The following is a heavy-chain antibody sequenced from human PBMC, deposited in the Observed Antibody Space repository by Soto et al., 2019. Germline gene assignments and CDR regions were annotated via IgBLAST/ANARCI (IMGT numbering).Heavy chain of an antibody. D-gene: IGHD3-10*01. CDR1: GFTFSIYA. CDR2: FSGSSVST. Sequence: GGSLRLSCAASGFTFSIYAMSWVRQAPGKGLEWVSSFSGSSVSTYYADSVKGRFTISRDNSKNTLYLQMNSLRAEDTAVYYCASYYYGSGSYSSGIWGQGTMVTVSS. J-gene: IGHJ3*02. V-gene: IGHV3-23*01. CDR3: ASYYYGSGSYSSGI.